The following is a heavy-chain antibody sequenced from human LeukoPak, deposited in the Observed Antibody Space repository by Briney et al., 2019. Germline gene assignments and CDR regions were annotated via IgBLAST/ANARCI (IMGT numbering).Heavy chain of an antibody. CDR1: GFSISNYW. V-gene: IGHV3-7*01. CDR2: IKQDGSET. Sequence: GGSLRLSYAASGFSISNYWMTWVRQAPGKGLEWVANIKQDGSETYYADSVKGRFTISRDNARNSVSLQINTLRVDDTAVYYCVRDSGSRSSGIFDYWGQGSLVTVSS. CDR3: VRDSGSRSSGIFDY. D-gene: IGHD2-15*01. J-gene: IGHJ4*02.